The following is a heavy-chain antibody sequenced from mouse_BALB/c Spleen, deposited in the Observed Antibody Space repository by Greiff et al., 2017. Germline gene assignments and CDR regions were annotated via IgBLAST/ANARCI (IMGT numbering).Heavy chain of an antibody. CDR2: ISDGGSYT. J-gene: IGHJ4*01. CDR3: ARDQVRRGDYAMDY. CDR1: GFTFSDYY. D-gene: IGHD2-14*01. V-gene: IGHV5-4*02. Sequence: EVQRVESGGGLVKPGGSLKLSCAASGFTFSDYYMYWVRQTPEKRLEWVATISDGGSYTYYPDSVKGRFTISRDNAKNNLYLQMSSLKSEDTAMYYCARDQVRRGDYAMDYWGQGTSVTVSS.